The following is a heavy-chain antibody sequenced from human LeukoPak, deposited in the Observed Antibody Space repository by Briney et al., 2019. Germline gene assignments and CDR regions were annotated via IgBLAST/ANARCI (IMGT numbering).Heavy chain of an antibody. V-gene: IGHV3-21*01. Sequence: GGSLRLSCAASGFTFSSYSMNWVRQAPGKGLEWVSSISSSSSYIYYADSVEGRFTISRDNAKNSLYLQMNSLRAEDTAVYYCARDVQFGNKHDYWGQGTLVTVSS. CDR1: GFTFSSYS. CDR2: ISSSSSYI. D-gene: IGHD2/OR15-2a*01. J-gene: IGHJ4*02. CDR3: ARDVQFGNKHDY.